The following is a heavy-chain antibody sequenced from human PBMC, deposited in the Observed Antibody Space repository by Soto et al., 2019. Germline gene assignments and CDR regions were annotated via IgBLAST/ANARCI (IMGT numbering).Heavy chain of an antibody. CDR2: IWYDGTKR. J-gene: IGHJ5*02. Sequence: QVQLVESGGGVVQSGRSLTLSCAASGFSLRTSGMHWLRRAPGKGLEWVGFIWYDGTKRFYANSVKGRSTISKGNSNNILYLQMSGLRAEDTAVYYCARDVVTAVAGSVNFYDPWGQGTLVTVSS. CDR3: ARDVVTAVAGSVNFYDP. CDR1: GFSLRTSG. V-gene: IGHV3-33*01. D-gene: IGHD6-19*01.